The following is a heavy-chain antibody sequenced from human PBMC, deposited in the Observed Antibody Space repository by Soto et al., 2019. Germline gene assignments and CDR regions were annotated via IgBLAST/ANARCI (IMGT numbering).Heavy chain of an antibody. J-gene: IGHJ4*02. D-gene: IGHD2-15*01. CDR1: GFTFSTYA. Sequence: EVQLLESGGGLVQPGGSLRLSCAASGFTFSTYAMTWVRQAPGKGLEWVSVISGSGGKTYYADSVKGRFTIFRDNSKNTLFLQINTLRAEDTAIFYCARLTVGGGFDYWGQGILFTVSS. V-gene: IGHV3-23*01. CDR3: ARLTVGGGFDY. CDR2: ISGSGGKT.